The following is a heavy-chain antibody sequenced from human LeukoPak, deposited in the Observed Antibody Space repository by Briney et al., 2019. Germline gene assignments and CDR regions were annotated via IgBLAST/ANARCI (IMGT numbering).Heavy chain of an antibody. D-gene: IGHD2-21*01. CDR3: ARMGYCGGDCSDY. CDR1: GYTLTSYC. CDR2: ISAYNVNT. J-gene: IGHJ4*02. V-gene: IGHV1-18*01. Sequence: ASVKVSCKASGYTLTSYCISWLRQAPGQGLEWMGWISAYNVNTNYAQKLQGRVTMTTDTSTSTAYVELRSLRSDDTAVYYCARMGYCGGDCSDYWGQGTLVTVSS.